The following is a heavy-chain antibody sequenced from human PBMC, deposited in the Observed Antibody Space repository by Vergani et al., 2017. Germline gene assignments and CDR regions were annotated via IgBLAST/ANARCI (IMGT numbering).Heavy chain of an antibody. CDR1: GYTFTGYY. D-gene: IGHD5-24*01. CDR2: INPNSGGT. Sequence: QVQLVQSGAEVKKPGASVKVSCKASGYTFTGYYMHWVRQAPGQGLEWMGWINPNSGGTNYAQKFQGRVTMTRDTSISTAYMELSRLRSDETAVYYCARQKVHGRWLQFEGAGQNENAFDIWGQGTMVTVSS. CDR3: ARQKVHGRWLQFEGAGQNENAFDI. J-gene: IGHJ3*02. V-gene: IGHV1-2*02.